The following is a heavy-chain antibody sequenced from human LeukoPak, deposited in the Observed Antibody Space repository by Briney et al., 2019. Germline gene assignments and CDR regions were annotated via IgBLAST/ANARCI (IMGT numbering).Heavy chain of an antibody. J-gene: IGHJ4*02. V-gene: IGHV4-31*03. CDR3: ARALREGVTHGISDY. Sequence: SETLSLTCTVSGGSISSGGYYWSWIRQHPGKGLEWIGYIYYSGSTYYNPSLKSRVTISVDTSKNQFSLKLSSVTAADTAVYYCARALREGVTHGISDYWGQGTLVTVSS. CDR1: GGSISSGGYY. CDR2: IYYSGST.